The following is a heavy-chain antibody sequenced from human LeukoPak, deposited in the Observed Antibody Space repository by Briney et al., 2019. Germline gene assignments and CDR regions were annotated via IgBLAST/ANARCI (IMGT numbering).Heavy chain of an antibody. V-gene: IGHV1-18*01. Sequence: ASVKVSCKASGYTFTSYGISWVRQAPGQGLEWMGWISAYNGNTNYAQKLQGRATMTTDTSTSTAYMELRSLRSDDTAVYYCARVVVGATKRYYYYYMDVWGKGTTVTVSS. CDR3: ARVVVGATKRYYYYYMDV. CDR2: ISAYNGNT. CDR1: GYTFTSYG. J-gene: IGHJ6*03. D-gene: IGHD1-26*01.